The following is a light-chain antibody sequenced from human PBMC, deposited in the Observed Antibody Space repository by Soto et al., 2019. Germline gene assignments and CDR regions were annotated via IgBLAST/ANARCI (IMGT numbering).Light chain of an antibody. V-gene: IGLV2-23*01. Sequence: QSALTQPVSVSGSPGQSITISCTGTSSDVGHYNLVSWYQQHPGKAPKLIIYEGYKRPSGVSNRFSGSKSGNTASLTISGLQTEDEADYYCCSYADLILFGGGTKLTVL. J-gene: IGLJ3*02. CDR3: CSYADLIL. CDR2: EGY. CDR1: SSDVGHYNL.